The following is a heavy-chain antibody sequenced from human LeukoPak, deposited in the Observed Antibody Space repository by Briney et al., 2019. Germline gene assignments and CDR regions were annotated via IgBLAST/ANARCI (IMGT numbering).Heavy chain of an antibody. CDR2: IFTSGST. V-gene: IGHV4-61*02. CDR3: ARGFDSSSGWYPAIDI. D-gene: IGHD6-19*01. J-gene: IGHJ3*02. Sequence: SQTLSLTCTVSSGSISSGSYYWSWIRQPAGKGLEWIGRIFTSGSTNYNPSLKSRVTMSIDTSKNQFSLRLNSVTAADTAMYYCARGFDSSSGWYPAIDIWGHGTMGTVSS. CDR1: SGSISSGSYY.